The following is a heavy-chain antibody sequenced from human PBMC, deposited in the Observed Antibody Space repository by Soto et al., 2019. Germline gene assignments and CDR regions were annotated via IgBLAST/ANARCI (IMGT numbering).Heavy chain of an antibody. Sequence: QVQLQESGPGLVKPSQTLSLTCTFSGGSISSGGYYWSWIRQHPGKGLEWFGYIYYSGSTYYNPSLNGRVTIAVDASKHQFSLKMSSVTAADTAVYYCARAATMIVVVKDAFDIWGQGTMVTVSS. CDR3: ARAATMIVVVKDAFDI. CDR2: IYYSGST. J-gene: IGHJ3*02. D-gene: IGHD3-22*01. V-gene: IGHV4-31*03. CDR1: GGSISSGGYY.